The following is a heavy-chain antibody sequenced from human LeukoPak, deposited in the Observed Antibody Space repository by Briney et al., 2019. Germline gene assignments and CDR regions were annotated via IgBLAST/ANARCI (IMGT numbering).Heavy chain of an antibody. D-gene: IGHD3-3*01. CDR1: GYTFTSYD. Sequence: GASVKVSCKASGYTFTSYDINWVRQATGQGLEWMGWMNPNSGNTGYAQKFQGRVTITRNTSISTAYMELSSLRSEDTAVYYCAKKDFWSGYLPFDYWGQGTLVTVSS. J-gene: IGHJ4*02. CDR3: AKKDFWSGYLPFDY. V-gene: IGHV1-8*03. CDR2: MNPNSGNT.